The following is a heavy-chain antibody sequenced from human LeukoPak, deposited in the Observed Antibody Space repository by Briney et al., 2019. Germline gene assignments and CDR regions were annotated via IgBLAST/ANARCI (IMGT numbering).Heavy chain of an antibody. CDR2: IKPSGDST. V-gene: IGHV1-46*01. J-gene: IGHJ4*02. CDR3: AREVPENFNFDY. Sequence: ASVKVSCKASGYTFTSYYTHWVRQAPGQGLEWMGIIKPSGDSTLYAQKFQGRVTVTSDMSTSTVYVELSSLRSEDTAVYYCAREVPENFNFDYWGQGTLVTVSS. D-gene: IGHD2/OR15-2a*01. CDR1: GYTFTSYY.